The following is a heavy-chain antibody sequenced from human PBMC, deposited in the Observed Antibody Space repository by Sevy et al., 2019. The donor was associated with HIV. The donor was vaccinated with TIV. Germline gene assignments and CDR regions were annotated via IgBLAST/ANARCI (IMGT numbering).Heavy chain of an antibody. J-gene: IGHJ3*02. CDR2: ISYDGTNK. CDR3: AREGGGGSGRYAFDI. CDR1: GFTFSSYA. V-gene: IGHV3-30-3*01. D-gene: IGHD3-10*01. Sequence: GGSLRLSCAASGFTFSSYAMHWVRQAPGKGLEWVALISYDGTNKYYADSVKGRFTISRDNSKNTQYLQMNSLRAEDRAVYYCAREGGGGSGRYAFDIWGQGTMVTVSS.